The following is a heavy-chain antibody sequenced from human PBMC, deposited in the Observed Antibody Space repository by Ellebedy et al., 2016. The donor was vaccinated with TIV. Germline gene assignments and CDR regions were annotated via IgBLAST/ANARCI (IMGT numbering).Heavy chain of an antibody. D-gene: IGHD3-10*01. CDR2: IYPGDYDT. J-gene: IGHJ4*02. V-gene: IGHV5-51*01. Sequence: KVSCKTSGYSFTNYWIGWARRMPGKGLEWVGIIYPGDYDTRYRPSFRGQVIISVDRSITTAYLQWSSLRTSDTAMYYCARRGPGAGDYWGQGTLVTVSS. CDR3: ARRGPGAGDY. CDR1: GYSFTNYW.